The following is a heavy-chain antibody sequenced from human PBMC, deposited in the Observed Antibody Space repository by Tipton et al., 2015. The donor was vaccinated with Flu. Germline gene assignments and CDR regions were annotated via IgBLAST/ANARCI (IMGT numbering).Heavy chain of an antibody. V-gene: IGHV4-38-2*02. J-gene: IGHJ3*02. CDR1: GYSISSGFY. Sequence: GLVKPSETLSLTCTVSGYSISSGFYWGWIRQPPGKGLEWIGNIYRSGSTFYNPSLKSRVTISVDTSKNQFSLKLSSVTAADTAVYYCARRDCAGGICYSRVYDAFDIWGQGTLGTVSS. D-gene: IGHD2-8*02. CDR3: ARRDCAGGICYSRVYDAFDI. CDR2: IYRSGST.